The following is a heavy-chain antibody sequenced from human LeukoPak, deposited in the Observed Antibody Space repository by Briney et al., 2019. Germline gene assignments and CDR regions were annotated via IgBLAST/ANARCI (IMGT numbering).Heavy chain of an antibody. J-gene: IGHJ4*02. CDR1: GFTVSSNY. CDR2: IYSGGST. CDR3: ARASHLEWFLFDY. D-gene: IGHD3-3*01. V-gene: IGHV3-66*01. Sequence: QSGGSLRLSCAASGFTVSSNYMSWVPQAPGKGLEWVSVIYSGGSTYYADSVKGRFTISRDNSKNTLYLQMNSLRAEDTAVYYCARASHLEWFLFDYWGQGTLVTVSS.